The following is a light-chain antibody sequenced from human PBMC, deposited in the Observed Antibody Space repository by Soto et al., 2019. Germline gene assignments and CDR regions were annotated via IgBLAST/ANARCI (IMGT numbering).Light chain of an antibody. Sequence: DIQMTQSPYSLSASVGDRVTLTCQASQDISTFLTWYHQEPGKAPKLLSSDASALETGVPSRFRGSGAGTDFTVTSSSLQPRDVGTYYCQQYEDVPTFGQGTKVGIK. J-gene: IGKJ2*01. CDR3: QQYEDVPT. V-gene: IGKV1-33*01. CDR1: QDISTF. CDR2: DAS.